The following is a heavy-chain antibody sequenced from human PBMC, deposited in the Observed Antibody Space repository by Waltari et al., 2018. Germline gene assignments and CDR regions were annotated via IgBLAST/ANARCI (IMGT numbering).Heavy chain of an antibody. V-gene: IGHV4-59*01. CDR1: RGSISNYY. CDR3: ARTYYDSSGYWVDYFDY. J-gene: IGHJ4*02. D-gene: IGHD3-22*01. CDR2: IYYSGSP. Sequence: QVQLQESGPGLVKPSETLSLTCTVSRGSISNYYWSWIRQPPGKGLEWIGYIYYSGSPNYNPSLKSRVTISVDTSKNQFSLNLSSVTAADTAVYYCARTYYDSSGYWVDYFDYWGQGTLVTVSS.